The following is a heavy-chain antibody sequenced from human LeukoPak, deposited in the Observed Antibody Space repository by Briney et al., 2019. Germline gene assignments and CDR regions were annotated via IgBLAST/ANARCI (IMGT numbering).Heavy chain of an antibody. CDR2: IYYSGST. CDR3: ARDRCGWYWSYFYYLEV. Sequence: SETLSLTCTVSGGSISSYYWSWLRQPPGKGLEWIGYIYYSGSTNYNPSLTSRVTISVDTSKNQFSMKLSSVTAAGTAVHYCARDRCGWYWSYFYYLEVRGNGNPVTVSS. J-gene: IGHJ6*03. D-gene: IGHD6-19*01. CDR1: GGSISSYY. V-gene: IGHV4-59*01.